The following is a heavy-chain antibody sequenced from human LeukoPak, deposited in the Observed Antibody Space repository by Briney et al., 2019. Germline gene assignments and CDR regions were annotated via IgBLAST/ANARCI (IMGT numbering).Heavy chain of an antibody. Sequence: SGTLSLTCAVSGGSISSGNWWSWVRQPPGQGLEWIGEISLAGRTNYNPSLNGRVTMSLDKSSNQLSLNLTSVTAADTATYYCSRESGAFCPFGYWGQGTLVIVSS. D-gene: IGHD1-26*01. V-gene: IGHV4-4*02. CDR2: ISLAGRT. J-gene: IGHJ4*02. CDR1: GGSISSGNW. CDR3: SRESGAFCPFGY.